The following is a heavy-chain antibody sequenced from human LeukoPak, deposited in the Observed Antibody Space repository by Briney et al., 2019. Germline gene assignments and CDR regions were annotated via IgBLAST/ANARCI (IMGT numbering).Heavy chain of an antibody. Sequence: GGSLRLSCAVSGFSVTNNYMSWVRQAPGKGLEWVSVFYVGGATYYADSVKGRFTISRDNSKNTLYLQMNSLRAEDAAVYYCAKIPQQLVLGYFDYWGQGTLVTVSS. J-gene: IGHJ4*02. V-gene: IGHV3-53*01. CDR2: FYVGGAT. CDR1: GFSVTNNY. CDR3: AKIPQQLVLGYFDY. D-gene: IGHD6-13*01.